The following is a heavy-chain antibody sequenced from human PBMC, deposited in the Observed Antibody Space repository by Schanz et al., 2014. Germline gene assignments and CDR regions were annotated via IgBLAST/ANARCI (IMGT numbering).Heavy chain of an antibody. CDR1: GYSFTTYF. CDR3: GRGGGAYPQKYGRDV. D-gene: IGHD3-16*01. Sequence: VHLMQSGAEAKKPGASVKVSCKAFGYSFTTYFIHWVRLAPGQGFEWMGLISPSGGSTSYAQKFQGRGTMTRDTSTSTVFMELSGLTSEDTAVYYCGRGGGAYPQKYGRDVWGEGTTGNVSS. J-gene: IGHJ6*04. CDR2: ISPSGGST. V-gene: IGHV1-46*01.